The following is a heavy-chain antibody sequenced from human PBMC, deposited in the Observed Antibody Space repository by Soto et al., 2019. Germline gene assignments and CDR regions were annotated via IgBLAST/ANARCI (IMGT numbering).Heavy chain of an antibody. V-gene: IGHV3-30*18. Sequence: GGSLRLSCAASGFTFSSYGMHWVRQAPGKGLEWVAVISYDGSNKYYADSVKGRFTISSDNSKNTLYLQMNSLRAEDTAVYYCAKDLTMVRGVAYGMDVWGQGTTVTVSS. CDR1: GFTFSSYG. J-gene: IGHJ6*02. D-gene: IGHD3-10*01. CDR3: AKDLTMVRGVAYGMDV. CDR2: ISYDGSNK.